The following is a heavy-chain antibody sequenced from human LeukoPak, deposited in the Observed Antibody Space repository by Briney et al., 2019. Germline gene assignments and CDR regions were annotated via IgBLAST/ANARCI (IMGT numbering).Heavy chain of an antibody. CDR1: GGSFSGYY. CDR3: ARGQLHNNNSSGEYFQH. V-gene: IGHV4-34*01. CDR2: SNRSRST. Sequence: SETLSLTCAVYGGSFSGYYWSWIRQPPGKGLEWIGESNRSRSTNYNPALKSRVTISVDTSKTQYSLKLSSVTAADTAVYYCARGQLHNNNSSGEYFQHWGQGTLVTVSS. J-gene: IGHJ1*01. D-gene: IGHD3-10*01.